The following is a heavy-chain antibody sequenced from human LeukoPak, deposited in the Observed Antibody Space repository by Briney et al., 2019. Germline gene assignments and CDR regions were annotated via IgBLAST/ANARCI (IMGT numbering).Heavy chain of an antibody. V-gene: IGHV3-48*01. CDR2: ISSSSSPI. J-gene: IGHJ4*02. Sequence: GGSLRLSCAASGFTFNTHSINWVRQAPGKGLEWVSYISSSSSPIYYADSVKGRFTISRDNAKNSLFLQMNSLRAEDTAVYYCARDPPTITLAGNGNDYWGQGTLVTVSS. D-gene: IGHD6-19*01. CDR1: GFTFNTHS. CDR3: ARDPPTITLAGNGNDY.